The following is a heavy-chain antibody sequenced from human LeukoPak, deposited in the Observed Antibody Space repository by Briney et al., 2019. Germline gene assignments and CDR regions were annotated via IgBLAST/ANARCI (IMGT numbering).Heavy chain of an antibody. V-gene: IGHV3-30*18. J-gene: IGHJ4*02. CDR3: AKGSSAYGHPTSPLFDF. Sequence: PGGSLRLSCIGSQFDLSYYGMHWVRQAPGRGLEWVAVVSADGTERLYADSVKGRFTISRDNAKNTLFLQMSSLRTEDTAVYYCAKGSSAYGHPTSPLFDFWGQGTLVTVSS. CDR1: QFDLSYYG. CDR2: VSADGTER. D-gene: IGHD3-22*01.